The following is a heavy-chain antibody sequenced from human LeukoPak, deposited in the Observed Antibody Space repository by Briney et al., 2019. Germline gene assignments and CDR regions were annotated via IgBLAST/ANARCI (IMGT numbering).Heavy chain of an antibody. V-gene: IGHV1-2*02. CDR2: INPNSGGT. Sequence: ASVKVSCKASGYTFTGYYMHWVRQAPGQGLERMGWINPNSGGTNYAQKFQGRVTMTRDTSISTAYMELSRLRSDDTAVYYCARDWEVRELLWFGELLYPRPFDYWGQGTLVTVSS. J-gene: IGHJ4*02. D-gene: IGHD3-10*01. CDR1: GYTFTGYY. CDR3: ARDWEVRELLWFGELLYPRPFDY.